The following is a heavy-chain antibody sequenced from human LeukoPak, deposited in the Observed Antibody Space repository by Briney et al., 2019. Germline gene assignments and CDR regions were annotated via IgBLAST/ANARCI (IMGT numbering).Heavy chain of an antibody. CDR3: ARVAPSGYYYMDV. CDR1: GGSISSYY. V-gene: IGHV4-4*07. J-gene: IGHJ6*03. Sequence: AETLSLTCTVSGGSISSYYWSWIRQPAGKGLEWIGRIDNSGSTNYNPSLKSRVTISVDKSKNQFSLKVSSVTAADTAVYYCARVAPSGYYYMDVWGKGTTVTVSS. D-gene: IGHD6-25*01. CDR2: IDNSGST.